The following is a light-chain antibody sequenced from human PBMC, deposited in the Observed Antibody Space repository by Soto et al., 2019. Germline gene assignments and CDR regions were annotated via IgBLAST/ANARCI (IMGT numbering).Light chain of an antibody. Sequence: DIVLTQSPLSLPVTPGEPASTSCRSSQSLLSSNGNNYLDWYLQKPGQSPQVLIYLGSNRASGVPDRFSGSGSGTDFTLKISRVEAEDVGVYYCMQGLTTPLTFGGGTKVEIK. CDR3: MQGLTTPLT. CDR2: LGS. J-gene: IGKJ4*01. CDR1: QSLLSSNGNNY. V-gene: IGKV2-28*01.